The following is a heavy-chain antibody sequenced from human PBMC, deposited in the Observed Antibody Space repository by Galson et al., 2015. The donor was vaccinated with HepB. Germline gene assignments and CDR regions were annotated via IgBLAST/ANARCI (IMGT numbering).Heavy chain of an antibody. Sequence: SVKVSCKASGYTFTSYGISWVRQAPGQGLEWMGWISAYNGNTNYAQELQGRVTMTTDTSTSTAYMELRSLRSDDTAVYYCARDPRGWRVNNWFDPWGQGTPVIVSS. CDR3: ARDPRGWRVNNWFDP. CDR1: GYTFTSYG. CDR2: ISAYNGNT. D-gene: IGHD3-10*01. V-gene: IGHV1-18*04. J-gene: IGHJ5*02.